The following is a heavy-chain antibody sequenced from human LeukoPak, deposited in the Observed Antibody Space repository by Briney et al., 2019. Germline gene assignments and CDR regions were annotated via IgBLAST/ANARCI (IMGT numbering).Heavy chain of an antibody. D-gene: IGHD6-13*01. CDR1: GYTFTGYY. Sequence: ASVKVSCKASGYTFTGYYLNWVRQAPGQGLEWMGRINPNSGGTNSGQKFQGRVTMTRDTSISTAYLELSSLTFDNTAVYYCARVDAASLAVHYWGQGTLVTVSS. V-gene: IGHV1-2*02. J-gene: IGHJ4*02. CDR3: ARVDAASLAVHY. CDR2: INPNSGGT.